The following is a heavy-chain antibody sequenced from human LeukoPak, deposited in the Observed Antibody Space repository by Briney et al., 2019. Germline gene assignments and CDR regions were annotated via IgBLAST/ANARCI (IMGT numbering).Heavy chain of an antibody. CDR3: ARTYRSSPNAFDI. V-gene: IGHV5-51*01. CDR1: GYSFTSYW. D-gene: IGHD6-6*01. CDR2: IYPDDSDT. Sequence: GESLKISCKGSGYSFTSYWIGWVRQMPGKGLEWMGIIYPDDSDTRYSPSFQGQVTISADESISTACLHWSSLKASDTAIYYCARTYRSSPNAFDIWGQGTMVTVSS. J-gene: IGHJ3*02.